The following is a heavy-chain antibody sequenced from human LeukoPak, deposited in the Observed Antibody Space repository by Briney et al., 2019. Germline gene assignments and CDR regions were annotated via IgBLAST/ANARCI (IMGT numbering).Heavy chain of an antibody. D-gene: IGHD3-22*01. CDR3: ARDPRYYYDSSGYAFDI. Sequence: GGSLRLSCAASGFIFSNYGMSWVRQAPGKGLEWVSSISFSSTHIYYADSIQGRFTISRDNAENSLYLQMNSLRAEDTAVYYCARDPRYYYDSSGYAFDIWGQGTMVTVSS. CDR2: ISFSSTHI. V-gene: IGHV3-21*06. J-gene: IGHJ3*02. CDR1: GFIFSNYG.